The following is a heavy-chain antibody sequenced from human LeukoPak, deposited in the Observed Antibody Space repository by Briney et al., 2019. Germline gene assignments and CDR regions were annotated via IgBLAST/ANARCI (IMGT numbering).Heavy chain of an antibody. CDR3: ARGDDFWGDRNAFDI. Sequence: GGSLRLSRAASGFTFRSYSMNWVRQAPGKGLEWVSAINTDGTYRNYADSVKGRFTISRDDAKNSLYLQMNSLRAEDTALYYCARGDDFWGDRNAFDIWGQGTVVTVSS. D-gene: IGHD3-3*01. V-gene: IGHV3-21*01. J-gene: IGHJ3*02. CDR2: INTDGTYR. CDR1: GFTFRSYS.